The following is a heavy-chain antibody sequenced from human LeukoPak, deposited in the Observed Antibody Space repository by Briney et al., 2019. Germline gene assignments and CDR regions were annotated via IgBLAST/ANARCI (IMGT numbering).Heavy chain of an antibody. CDR2: ISGDGAST. CDR1: GFTFAIHA. J-gene: IGHJ3*01. V-gene: IGHV3-23*01. D-gene: IGHD3-10*01. CDR3: AKDSYVSGRPLHTFDV. Sequence: GGSLRLSCVASGFTFAIHAMTWVRQAPGKGLEWVSGISGDGASTHYAESVKGQFTISRDSSQNTLFLQMNSLRVEDTAIYYCAKDSYVSGRPLHTFDVWGQGTMVTVSS.